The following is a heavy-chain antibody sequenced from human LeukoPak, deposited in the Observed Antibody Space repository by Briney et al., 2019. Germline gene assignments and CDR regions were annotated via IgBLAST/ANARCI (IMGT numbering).Heavy chain of an antibody. CDR3: AKDDTGTIDY. D-gene: IGHD1-14*01. CDR1: GFTFNGFF. CDR2: ISPDGGTT. J-gene: IGHJ4*02. V-gene: IGHV3-43*01. Sequence: GGSLRLSCTASGFTFNGFFMHWVRQVPGKGLEWVSLISPDGGTTYYADPVKGRFTISRDNSKNSLYLQMNGLTTDDTALYYCAKDDTGTIDYWGQGTLVTVSS.